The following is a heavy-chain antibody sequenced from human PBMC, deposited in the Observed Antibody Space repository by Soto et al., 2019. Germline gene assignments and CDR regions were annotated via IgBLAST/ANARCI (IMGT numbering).Heavy chain of an antibody. D-gene: IGHD3-16*01. CDR3: ARDWFGIDY. V-gene: IGHV1-18*01. CDR2: INPYNGNT. CDR1: GYTFTSYG. J-gene: IGHJ4*02. Sequence: QVQLVQSGAEVKKPGASVKVSCKASGYTFTSYGISWVRQAPGQGLEWMGWINPYNGNTNYAQKLQGRVTMTTDTSTNTAYMGLRSRRSDDTAVYYCARDWFGIDYWGQGTLVTVSS.